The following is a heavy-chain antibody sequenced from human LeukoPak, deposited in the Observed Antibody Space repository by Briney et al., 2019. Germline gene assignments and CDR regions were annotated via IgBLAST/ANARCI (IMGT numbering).Heavy chain of an antibody. D-gene: IGHD3-16*01. Sequence: GGSLRLSCAASGFTFSSYAMTWVRQAPGKGLEWVSSITSSGASTYYADSVKGRFTISRDNSKNTVYLQMDSLRAEDTAVYYCAKDRGSIMDSWGQGTLVTVSS. V-gene: IGHV3-23*01. CDR2: ITSSGAST. CDR3: AKDRGSIMDS. J-gene: IGHJ4*02. CDR1: GFTFSSYA.